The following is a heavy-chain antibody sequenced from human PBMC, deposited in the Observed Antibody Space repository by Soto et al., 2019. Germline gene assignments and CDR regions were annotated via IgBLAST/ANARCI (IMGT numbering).Heavy chain of an antibody. J-gene: IGHJ5*02. CDR1: GYTFTSYG. V-gene: IGHV1-18*04. CDR2: ISAYNGNT. D-gene: IGHD4-17*01. Sequence: ASVKVSCKASGYTFTSYGISWVRQAPGQGLEWMGWISAYNGNTNYAQKRQGRVTMTTDTSTSTAYMELRSLRSDDTAVYYCARIFGDYGRGWFDPWGQGTLVTVSS. CDR3: ARIFGDYGRGWFDP.